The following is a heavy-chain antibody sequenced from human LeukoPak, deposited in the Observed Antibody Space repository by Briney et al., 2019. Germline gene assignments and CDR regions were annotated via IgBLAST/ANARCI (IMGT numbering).Heavy chain of an antibody. CDR3: ARVDGYKFDY. Sequence: RPGGSLRLSCTASGFAFDEHGMSWVRQVPGKGLEWVSGINWSGGSTGYADPLRGRFTISRDNAKNSLYLQMDSLRAEDTALYYCARVDGYKFDYWGQGTLVTVSS. D-gene: IGHD5-24*01. J-gene: IGHJ4*02. CDR2: INWSGGST. CDR1: GFAFDEHG. V-gene: IGHV3-20*04.